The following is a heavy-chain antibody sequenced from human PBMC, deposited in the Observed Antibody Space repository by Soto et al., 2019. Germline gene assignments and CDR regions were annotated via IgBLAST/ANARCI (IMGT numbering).Heavy chain of an antibody. Sequence: GGSLRLSCAASGFTFSSYSMNWVRQAPGKGLEWVSSVSSSSIYIYYADSVKGRFTISRDNAKNSLYLQMNSLRAEDTAVYYCARALQPELELPTPLDYWGQGTLVTVSS. CDR3: ARALQPELELPTPLDY. CDR2: VSSSSIYI. V-gene: IGHV3-21*01. CDR1: GFTFSSYS. D-gene: IGHD1-7*01. J-gene: IGHJ4*02.